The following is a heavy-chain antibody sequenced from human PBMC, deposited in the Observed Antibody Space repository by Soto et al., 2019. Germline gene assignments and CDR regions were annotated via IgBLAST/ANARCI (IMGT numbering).Heavy chain of an antibody. CDR3: ARGEAAADGSDAFDI. D-gene: IGHD6-13*01. CDR2: INPSGGST. Sequence: QVQLVQSGAEVKKPGASVKVSCKASGYTFTSYYMHWVRQAPGQGLEWMGIINPSGGSTSYAQKFQGRVTMTRDTSTSTVYMELSSLRSEDTAVYYCARGEAAADGSDAFDIWGQGTMVTVSS. CDR1: GYTFTSYY. V-gene: IGHV1-46*01. J-gene: IGHJ3*02.